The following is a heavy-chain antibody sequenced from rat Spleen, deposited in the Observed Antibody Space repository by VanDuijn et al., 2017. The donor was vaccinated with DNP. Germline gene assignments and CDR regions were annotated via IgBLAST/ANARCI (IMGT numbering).Heavy chain of an antibody. Sequence: EVKLVESGGGLVQLGRSLKLSCTASGFTFSSYGMAWVRQAPTQGLAWVASITTGGSNSYYRDSVKGRFTISRDNAKNTQYLQMDSLRSEDTATYYCVREDYYSGDWYFDFWGPGTMVTVSS. CDR3: VREDYYSGDWYFDF. D-gene: IGHD1-1*01. V-gene: IGHV5S13*01. J-gene: IGHJ1*01. CDR1: GFTFSSYG. CDR2: ITTGGSNS.